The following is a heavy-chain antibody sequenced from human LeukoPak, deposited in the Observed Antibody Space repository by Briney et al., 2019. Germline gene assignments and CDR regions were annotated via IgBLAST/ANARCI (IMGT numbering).Heavy chain of an antibody. D-gene: IGHD3-22*01. J-gene: IGHJ4*02. CDR1: GYTFTDYY. V-gene: IGHV1-2*02. Sequence: GASVKVSCKTSGYTFTDYYMHWVRQAPGHGLEWMGWITPNSGGTKYAQKFQGRVTMTRDTSINTAYMELSRLRSDDTAVYYCARVSRFYYDSSGDFDYWGQGSLVTVSS. CDR2: ITPNSGGT. CDR3: ARVSRFYYDSSGDFDY.